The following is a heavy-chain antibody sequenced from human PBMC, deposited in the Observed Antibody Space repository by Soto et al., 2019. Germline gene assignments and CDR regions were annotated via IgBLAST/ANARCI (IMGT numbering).Heavy chain of an antibody. Sequence: PSETLSLTCSIYSGSFSGYYWSWIRQPPGKGLEWILEISQSGNTNYSPSLKSRVYISIETSKKQFSLNLASVCAADTAVYYCARAPKVSGSAQTRPDXWGQGTLVTVS. CDR3: ARAPKVSGSAQTRPDX. D-gene: IGHD6-25*01. V-gene: IGHV4-34*01. CDR2: ISQSGNT. J-gene: IGHJ4*02. CDR1: SGSFSGYY.